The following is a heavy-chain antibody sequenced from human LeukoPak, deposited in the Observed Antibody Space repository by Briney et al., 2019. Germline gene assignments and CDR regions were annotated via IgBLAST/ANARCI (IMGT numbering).Heavy chain of an antibody. CDR1: GVSISSSSSY. V-gene: IGHV4-39*01. J-gene: IGHJ4*02. CDR2: IYYSGST. Sequence: SETLSLTCTVSGVSISSSSSYWGWIRQPPGKGLEWIGSIYYSGSTYYNPSLKSRVTISVDTSKNQFSLKLSSVTAADTALYYCASATHYGYSSGWLYYWGQGTLVTVSS. D-gene: IGHD6-19*01. CDR3: ASATHYGYSSGWLYY.